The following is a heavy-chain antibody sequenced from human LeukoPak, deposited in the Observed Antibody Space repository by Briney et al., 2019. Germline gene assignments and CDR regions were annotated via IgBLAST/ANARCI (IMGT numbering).Heavy chain of an antibody. CDR2: ISYDGSNK. Sequence: GGSLRLSCAASGFTFSNYGMSWVRQAPGKGLEWVAVISYDGSNKYYADSVKGRFTISRDNSKNTLYLQMNSLRAEDTAVYYCAITPQIVVVSGNYWGQGTLVTVSS. D-gene: IGHD3-22*01. CDR1: GFTFSNYG. V-gene: IGHV3-30*03. J-gene: IGHJ4*02. CDR3: AITPQIVVVSGNY.